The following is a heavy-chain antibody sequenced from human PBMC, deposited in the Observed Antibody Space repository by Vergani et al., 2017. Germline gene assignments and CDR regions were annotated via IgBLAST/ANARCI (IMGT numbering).Heavy chain of an antibody. D-gene: IGHD3-16*01. J-gene: IGHJ4*02. CDR3: XADPPGGGALVDY. V-gene: IGHV3-49*03. Sequence: EAQLAESGGGLVQPGQSLRLSCTASGFTTGDYVMSWFRQAPGKGLEWVGLIRSYMFGDGGTREYAASVKGRFTISRDDSRGTVYLQMDRLESADTAVYYCXADPPGGGALVDYWGQGTLVTVSS. CDR1: GFTTGDYV. CDR2: IRSYMFGDGGTR.